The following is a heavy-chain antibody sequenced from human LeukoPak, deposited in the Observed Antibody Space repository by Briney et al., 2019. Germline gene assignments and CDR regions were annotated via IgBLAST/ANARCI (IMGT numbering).Heavy chain of an antibody. CDR3: ARMITFGGVLVIDAFDI. V-gene: IGHV3-21*01. Sequence: GGSLRLSCVASGFTFSSYTMNWVRQAPGKGLEWVSSISSSSDYIHYADSVKGRFTISRDNAKNSVYLQMNSLKAEDTAVYYCARMITFGGVLVIDAFDIWGLGTMVTVSS. CDR1: GFTFSSYT. D-gene: IGHD3-16*02. CDR2: ISSSSDYI. J-gene: IGHJ3*02.